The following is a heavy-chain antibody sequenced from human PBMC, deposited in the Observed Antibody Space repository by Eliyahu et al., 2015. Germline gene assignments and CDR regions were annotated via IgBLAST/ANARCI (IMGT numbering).Heavy chain of an antibody. CDR3: AHTAIFTVVDSLIVLFDY. D-gene: IGHD4-11*01. J-gene: IGHJ4*02. CDR2: IYSNDNK. CDR1: EFSLGTNGVG. Sequence: QITLKESGPTLVKPTQTLTLTCTFSEFSLGTNGVGVSWLRQPPGKALEWLAVIYSNDNKRYNPSLNKGLSITRGTSHNEVVLSMANVDPVDTGTYYCAHTAIFTVVDSLIVLFDYWGQGALVTVSS. V-gene: IGHV2-5*01.